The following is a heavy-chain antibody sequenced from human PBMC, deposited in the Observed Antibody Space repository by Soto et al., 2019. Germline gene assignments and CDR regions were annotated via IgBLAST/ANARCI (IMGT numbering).Heavy chain of an antibody. Sequence: SETLSLTCAVSGGSISSRNWWSWVRQPPGKGLEWIGEIHHSGSTNPNPSLKSRVTTSVDKSKNQFSLKLTSVTAADTAVYYCAGWGSYREIDYWGQGTLVTVSS. D-gene: IGHD3-16*02. J-gene: IGHJ4*02. V-gene: IGHV4-4*02. CDR3: AGWGSYREIDY. CDR2: IHHSGST. CDR1: GGSISSRNW.